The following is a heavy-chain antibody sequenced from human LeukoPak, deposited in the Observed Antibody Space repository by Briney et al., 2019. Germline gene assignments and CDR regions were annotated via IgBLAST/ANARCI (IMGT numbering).Heavy chain of an antibody. CDR3: ARRRIVGTTKDAFDV. D-gene: IGHD1-26*01. CDR1: GFIFSSYA. Sequence: PGRSLRLSCAASGFIFSSYAMHWVRQAPGKGLEWVAVISYDDGSNKYYADSVRGRFTISRDNSKNTLYLQMSSLRAEDTAVYHCARRRIVGTTKDAFDVWGQGTTVTVSS. J-gene: IGHJ3*01. CDR2: ISYDDGSNK. V-gene: IGHV3-30-3*01.